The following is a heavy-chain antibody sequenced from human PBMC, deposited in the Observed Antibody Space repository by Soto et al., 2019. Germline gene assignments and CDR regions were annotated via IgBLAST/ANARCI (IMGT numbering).Heavy chain of an antibody. CDR2: ISGSGGYT. V-gene: IGHV3-23*01. Sequence: GGSLRLSCAASGFTFNNYDMTWVRQAPGKGLEWVSAISGSGGYTYYADSVKGRFTISRDNSKNMLYLQINSLRAEDTAVYHCAKRLEVGYYYRTDVWGQGTPVTVS. J-gene: IGHJ6*02. D-gene: IGHD1-1*01. CDR3: AKRLEVGYYYRTDV. CDR1: GFTFNNYD.